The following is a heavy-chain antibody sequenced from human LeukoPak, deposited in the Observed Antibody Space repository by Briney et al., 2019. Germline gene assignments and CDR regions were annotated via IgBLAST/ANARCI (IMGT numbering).Heavy chain of an antibody. CDR3: ARVRAICSGGSCHYYYYGMDV. V-gene: IGHV1-46*01. Sequence: GASVKVSCKASGYTFTGYYMHWVRQAPGQGLEWMGIINPSGGSTSYAQKFQGRVTMTRDTSTSTVYMELSSLRSEDTAVYYCARVRAICSGGSCHYYYYGMDVWGQGTTVTVSS. CDR1: GYTFTGYY. CDR2: INPSGGST. J-gene: IGHJ6*02. D-gene: IGHD2-15*01.